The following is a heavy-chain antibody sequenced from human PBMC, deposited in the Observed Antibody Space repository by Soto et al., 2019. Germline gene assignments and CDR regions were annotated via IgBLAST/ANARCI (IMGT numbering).Heavy chain of an antibody. D-gene: IGHD5-12*01. CDR2: INHSGST. CDR1: GGSISSYY. V-gene: IGHV4-34*01. CDR3: ASTIVATPYYYYYYMDV. J-gene: IGHJ6*03. Sequence: SETLSLTCTVSGGSISSYYWSWIRQPPGKGLEWIGEINHSGSTNYNPSLKSRVTISVDTSKNQFSLKLSSVTAADTAVYYCASTIVATPYYYYYYMDVWGKGTTVTVSS.